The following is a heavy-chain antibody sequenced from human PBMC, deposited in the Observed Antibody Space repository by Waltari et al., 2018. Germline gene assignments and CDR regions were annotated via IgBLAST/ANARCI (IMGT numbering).Heavy chain of an antibody. CDR2: IYYTGST. CDR1: GGSISSSSYN. V-gene: IGHV4-39*07. D-gene: IGHD6-13*01. J-gene: IGHJ5*02. Sequence: QLRLQESGPGLVRPSETLSLTCTVSGGSISSSSYNWGWIRQPPGKGLEWIGSIYYTGSTYYNPSLKSRVTISVDTSKNQFSLKLSSVTAADTAVYYCARDCSGSWYYWFDPWGQGTLVTVSS. CDR3: ARDCSGSWYYWFDP.